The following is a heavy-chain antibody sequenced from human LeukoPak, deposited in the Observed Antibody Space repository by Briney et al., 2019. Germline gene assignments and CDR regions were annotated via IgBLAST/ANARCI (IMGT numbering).Heavy chain of an antibody. CDR2: IIPILGIA. D-gene: IGHD3-3*01. CDR3: ARDTGITIFGVVTTSPFDY. J-gene: IGHJ4*02. Sequence: SVKVSCKASGGTFSSYAISWVRQAPGQELEWMGRIIPILGIANYAQKFQGRVTITADKSTSTAYMELSSLRSEDTAVYYCARDTGITIFGVVTTSPFDYWGQGTLVTVSS. CDR1: GGTFSSYA. V-gene: IGHV1-69*04.